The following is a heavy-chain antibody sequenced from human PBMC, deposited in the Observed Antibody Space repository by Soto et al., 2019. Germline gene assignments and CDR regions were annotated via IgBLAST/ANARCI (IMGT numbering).Heavy chain of an antibody. CDR3: ARIVYCGGDCFSLDY. J-gene: IGHJ4*02. V-gene: IGHV4-59*12. CDR1: GGSISSYY. Sequence: PSETLSLTCTVSGGSISSYYWSWIRQPPGKGLEWIGYIYYSGSTNYNPSLKSRVTISVDKSKNQFSLKLSSVSAADTAVYYCARIVYCGGDCFSLDYWGQGTLVTVSS. CDR2: IYYSGST. D-gene: IGHD2-21*02.